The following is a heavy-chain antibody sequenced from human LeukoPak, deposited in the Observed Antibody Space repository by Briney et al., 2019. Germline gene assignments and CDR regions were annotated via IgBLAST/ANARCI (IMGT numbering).Heavy chain of an antibody. CDR3: ARYGSGSTWFDP. Sequence: PSETLSLTCAVYGGSFSGYDWSWIRQPPGKGLEWIGEINHSGSANYNPSLKSRVTISVDTSKNHFSLKLSSVTAADTAVYYCARYGSGSTWFDPWGLGTLVTVSS. D-gene: IGHD3-10*01. CDR1: GGSFSGYD. J-gene: IGHJ5*02. CDR2: INHSGSA. V-gene: IGHV4-34*01.